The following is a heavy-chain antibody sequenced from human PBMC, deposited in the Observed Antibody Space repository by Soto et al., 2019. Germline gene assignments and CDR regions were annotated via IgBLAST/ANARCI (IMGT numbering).Heavy chain of an antibody. D-gene: IGHD3-22*01. CDR2: VNPILSMS. CDR3: ARVQLYYNDISGRPLNAFDI. J-gene: IGHJ3*02. V-gene: IGHV1-69*02. Sequence: ASVKVSCKASGDTFSFYTINWVRQAPGLGLEWMGRVNPILSMSNYAQKFQGRVTMTADKSTSTAYMELSSLRAEDTAVYYCARVQLYYNDISGRPLNAFDIWGQGTMVTVSS. CDR1: GDTFSFYT.